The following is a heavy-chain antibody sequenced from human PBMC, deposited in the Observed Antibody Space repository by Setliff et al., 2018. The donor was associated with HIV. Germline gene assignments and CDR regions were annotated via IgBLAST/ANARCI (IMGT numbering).Heavy chain of an antibody. CDR1: RCDFNNCW. D-gene: IGHD3-10*01. J-gene: IGHJ6*02. Sequence: PGESLGLSCAASRCDFNNCWMCWVRQAPGKGLEWVGKIGQDGSEKNYVDSVKGRFTISRDNAKNSMVLQMNSLRAEDTAIYYCARKLRPGHGVDVWGQGTTVTVSS. V-gene: IGHV3-7*01. CDR3: ARKLRPGHGVDV. CDR2: IGQDGSEK.